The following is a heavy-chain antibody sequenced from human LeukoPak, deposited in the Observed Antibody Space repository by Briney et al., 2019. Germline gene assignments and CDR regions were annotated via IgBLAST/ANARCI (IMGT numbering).Heavy chain of an antibody. CDR2: IYYSGST. CDR3: ASRSGSFDY. Sequence: PSETPSLTCAVSGGSISSGGYSWSWIRQPPGKGLEWIGYIYYSGSTYYNPSLKSRVTISVDTSKNQFSLKLSSVTAADTAVYYCASRSGSFDYWGQGTLVTVSS. V-gene: IGHV4-30-4*07. D-gene: IGHD5-12*01. J-gene: IGHJ4*02. CDR1: GGSISSGGYS.